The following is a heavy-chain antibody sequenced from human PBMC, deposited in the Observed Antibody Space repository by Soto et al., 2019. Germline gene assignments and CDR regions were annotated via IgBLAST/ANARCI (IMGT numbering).Heavy chain of an antibody. Sequence: QVQLQESGPGLVKPSETLSLTCTVSGAPITTTKWWAWVRLPPGKGLEWIGELSRGDERSSNPSLEGRFTMSLDKSNNHFSLKLTSVTAADTAIYYCATQTISYTWGVWGRGTSATVSS. J-gene: IGHJ6*02. V-gene: IGHV4-4*02. CDR3: ATQTISYTWGV. D-gene: IGHD3-16*01. CDR2: LSRGDER. CDR1: GAPITTTKW.